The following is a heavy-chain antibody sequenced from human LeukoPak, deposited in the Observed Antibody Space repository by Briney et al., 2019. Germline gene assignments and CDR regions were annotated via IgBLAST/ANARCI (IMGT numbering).Heavy chain of an antibody. J-gene: IGHJ5*02. CDR1: GFAVSDNY. V-gene: IGHV3-66*01. D-gene: IGHD6-19*01. Sequence: PGGFLRLSCAASGFAVSDNYMNWVRQAPGKGLEWVSVIHSGGSTYYADSVKGRFTISRDNSKNTLYLQMNSLRAEDTAVYYCARDIDSSAHFDPWGQGTLVTVSS. CDR2: IHSGGST. CDR3: ARDIDSSAHFDP.